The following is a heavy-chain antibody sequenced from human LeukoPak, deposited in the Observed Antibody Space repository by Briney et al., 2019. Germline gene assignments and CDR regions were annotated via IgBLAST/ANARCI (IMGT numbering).Heavy chain of an antibody. V-gene: IGHV4-59*08. CDR1: GGSISSYY. CDR2: IYYSGST. D-gene: IGHD6-13*01. Sequence: SETLSLTCTVSGGSISSYYWSWIRQPPGKGLEWIGYIYYSGSTNYNPSLKSRVTISVDTSKNQFSLKLSSVTAADTAVYYCARLYSSSWDYYFDYRGQGTLVTVSS. CDR3: ARLYSSSWDYYFDY. J-gene: IGHJ4*02.